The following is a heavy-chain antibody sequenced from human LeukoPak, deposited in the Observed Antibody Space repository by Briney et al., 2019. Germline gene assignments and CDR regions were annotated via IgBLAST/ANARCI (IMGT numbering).Heavy chain of an antibody. Sequence: GGSLRLSCAASGFTFSNYAMTWVRQAPGKGLEWVTSIGSTGSSTYYADSVKGRFTIARDISKSTLYLQMNSLRAGDTAVYYCARQASARPFDYWGQGTLVTVSS. CDR1: GFTFSNYA. CDR3: ARQASARPFDY. D-gene: IGHD3-3*01. J-gene: IGHJ4*02. CDR2: IGSTGSST. V-gene: IGHV3-23*01.